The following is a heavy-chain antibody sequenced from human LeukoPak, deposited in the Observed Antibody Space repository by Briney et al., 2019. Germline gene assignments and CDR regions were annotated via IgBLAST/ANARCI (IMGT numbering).Heavy chain of an antibody. J-gene: IGHJ6*03. Sequence: GGSLRLSCAASGFTFSSYWMSWVRQAPGKGLEWVANIKQGGSEKYYVDSVKGRFTISRDNAKNSLYLQINSLRAEDTAVYYCASIGPWVVPADYYMDVWGKGTTVTVSS. V-gene: IGHV3-7*01. CDR3: ASIGPWVVPADYYMDV. CDR1: GFTFSSYW. D-gene: IGHD2-2*01. CDR2: IKQGGSEK.